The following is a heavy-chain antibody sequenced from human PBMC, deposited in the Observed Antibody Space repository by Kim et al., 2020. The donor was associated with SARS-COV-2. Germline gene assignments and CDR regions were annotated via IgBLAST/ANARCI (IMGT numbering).Heavy chain of an antibody. J-gene: IGHJ4*02. D-gene: IGHD1-26*01. CDR3: ARAPREGRGSYGAFDFDY. CDR2: IYYSGST. V-gene: IGHV4-59*01. CDR1: GGSISSYY. Sequence: SETLSLTCTVSGGSISSYYWSWIRQPPGKGLEWIGYIYYSGSTNYNPSLKSRVTISVDTSKNQFSLKLSSVTAADTAVYYCARAPREGRGSYGAFDFDYWGQRTLVTVSS.